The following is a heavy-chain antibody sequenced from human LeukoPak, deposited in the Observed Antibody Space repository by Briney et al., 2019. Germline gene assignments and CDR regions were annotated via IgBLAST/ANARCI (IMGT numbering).Heavy chain of an antibody. Sequence: SETLSLTCTVSGGSLSSYYWIWVRQPPGKGLEGIGDIYYSGSTNYNPSLKSRVTISVDTSKNQFSLKLSSVTAADTAVYYCARVRRCSSTSCYLKWFDRWSQGTLVTVSS. CDR2: IYYSGST. J-gene: IGHJ5*02. D-gene: IGHD2-2*01. CDR1: GGSLSSYY. V-gene: IGHV4-59*08. CDR3: ARVRRCSSTSCYLKWFDR.